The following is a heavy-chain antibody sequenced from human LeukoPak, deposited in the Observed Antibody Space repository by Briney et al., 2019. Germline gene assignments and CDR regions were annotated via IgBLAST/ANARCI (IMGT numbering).Heavy chain of an antibody. CDR2: ISGSGGST. Sequence: PGGSLRLSCAASGFTFSSHGVNWVRQAPGKGLEWVSAISGSGGSTYYADSVKGRFTISRDNSKNTLYLQMNSLRAEDIAVYYCAKDETYYYNSSGYPDGFDIWGQGTLVTVSS. V-gene: IGHV3-23*01. D-gene: IGHD3-22*01. CDR1: GFTFSSHG. J-gene: IGHJ3*02. CDR3: AKDETYYYNSSGYPDGFDI.